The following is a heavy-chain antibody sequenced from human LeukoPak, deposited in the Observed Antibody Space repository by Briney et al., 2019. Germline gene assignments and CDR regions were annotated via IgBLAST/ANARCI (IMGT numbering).Heavy chain of an antibody. Sequence: SETLSLTCPVSGGSIRSGGYSWSWIRQPPGKGLEWIGYIYHSGSTYYNPSLKSRVTISVDRSKNQFSLKLSSVTAADTAVYYCVTYYYGSSAPKRNYWGQGILVTVSS. V-gene: IGHV4-30-2*01. J-gene: IGHJ4*02. CDR1: GGSIRSGGYS. CDR2: IYHSGST. D-gene: IGHD3-22*01. CDR3: VTYYYGSSAPKRNY.